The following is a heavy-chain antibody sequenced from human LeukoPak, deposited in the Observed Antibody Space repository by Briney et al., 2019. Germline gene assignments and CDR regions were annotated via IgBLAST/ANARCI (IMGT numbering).Heavy chain of an antibody. D-gene: IGHD6-19*01. Sequence: GSLRLSCEASGFTFSSYSMNWVRQAPGKGLEWIGYIYDSGSANYNPSLKSRVTISVDTSKNQFSLKLSSVTAADTAVYYCAREVLRSGWYGGEFDYWGQGTLVTVST. V-gene: IGHV4-59*01. CDR3: AREVLRSGWYGGEFDY. J-gene: IGHJ4*02. CDR1: GFTFSSYS. CDR2: IYDSGSA.